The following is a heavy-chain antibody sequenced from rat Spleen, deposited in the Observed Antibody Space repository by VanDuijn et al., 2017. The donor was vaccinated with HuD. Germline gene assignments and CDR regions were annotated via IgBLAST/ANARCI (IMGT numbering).Heavy chain of an antibody. V-gene: IGHV5-31*01. J-gene: IGHJ4*01. CDR2: ITNAAGKV. CDR1: GFTFNNYW. CDR3: TTSNYYSSFIYLDA. D-gene: IGHD1-2*01. Sequence: EVQLVESGGGLVQPGRSLKLSCVASGFTFNNYWMTWIRQAPGKGLEWVASITNAAGKVHYPDSVKGRFTISRDNAKSTLYLQMDSLRSEDTATYYCTTSNYYSSFIYLDAWGQGASVTVSS.